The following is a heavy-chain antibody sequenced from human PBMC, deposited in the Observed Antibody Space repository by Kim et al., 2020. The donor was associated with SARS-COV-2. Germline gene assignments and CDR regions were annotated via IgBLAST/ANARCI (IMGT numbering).Heavy chain of an antibody. CDR2: ISAYNGNT. CDR1: GYTFTSYG. Sequence: ASVKVSCKASGYTFTSYGISWVRQAPGQGLEWMGWISAYNGNTNYAQKLQGRVTMTTDTSTSTAYMELRSLRSDDTAVYYCAIPRPPVRGVMGYGMDVWGQGTTVTVSS. D-gene: IGHD3-10*01. V-gene: IGHV1-18*01. CDR3: AIPRPPVRGVMGYGMDV. J-gene: IGHJ6*02.